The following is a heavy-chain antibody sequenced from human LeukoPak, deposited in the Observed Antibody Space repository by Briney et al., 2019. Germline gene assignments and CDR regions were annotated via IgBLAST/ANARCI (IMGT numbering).Heavy chain of an antibody. J-gene: IGHJ3*02. V-gene: IGHV1-2*06. Sequence: ASVKVSCKASGYTFTGYYMHWVRQAPGQGLERMGRINPNSGGTNYAQKFQGRVTMTRDTSISTAYMELSRLRSDDTAVYYCARGAHSSGWYGGDAFDIWGQGTMATVSS. CDR3: ARGAHSSGWYGGDAFDI. CDR2: INPNSGGT. CDR1: GYTFTGYY. D-gene: IGHD6-19*01.